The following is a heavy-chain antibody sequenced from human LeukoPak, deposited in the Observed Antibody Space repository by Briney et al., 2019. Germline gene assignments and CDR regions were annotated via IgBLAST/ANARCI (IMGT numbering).Heavy chain of an antibody. CDR2: ISYDGSNK. V-gene: IGHV3-30-3*01. CDR1: GFTFSSYA. Sequence: GRSLRLSCAASGFTFSSYAVHWVRQAPGKGLEWVAVISYDGSNKYYADSVKGRFTISRDNSKNTLYLQMNGLRAEDTAVYYCASNYVHYYYYYGMDVWGQGTTVTVSS. D-gene: IGHD4-11*01. CDR3: ASNYVHYYYYYGMDV. J-gene: IGHJ6*02.